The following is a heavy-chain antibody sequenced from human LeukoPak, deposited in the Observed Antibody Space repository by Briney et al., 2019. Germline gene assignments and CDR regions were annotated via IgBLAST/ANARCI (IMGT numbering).Heavy chain of an antibody. CDR2: INPNNGGT. J-gene: IGHJ4*02. D-gene: IGHD1-26*01. V-gene: IGHV1-2*02. Sequence: GAPVKVSCKASGYTFTGHYMHWVRQAPGQGLEWMGWINPNNGGTNYAQKFQGRVTMTRDTSISTAYMELSRLRSDDTAVYYCARGYALYSGRYIDFDYWGQGTLVTVSS. CDR1: GYTFTGHY. CDR3: ARGYALYSGRYIDFDY.